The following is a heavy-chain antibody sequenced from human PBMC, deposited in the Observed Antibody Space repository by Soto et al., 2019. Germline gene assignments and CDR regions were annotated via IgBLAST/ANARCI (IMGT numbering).Heavy chain of an antibody. CDR3: TRISLVGATGGRYFDY. Sequence: VQLVESGGVLVQPGGSLRLSCAASGFIFSDHYMDWVRQAPGKGLEWVGRIKNKANSYTTEYAASVKGRFTISRDDSKNSLYLQMNSLKTEDTAVYYCTRISLVGATGGRYFDYWGQGTLLTVSS. J-gene: IGHJ4*02. CDR1: GFIFSDHY. V-gene: IGHV3-72*01. D-gene: IGHD1-26*01. CDR2: IKNKANSYTT.